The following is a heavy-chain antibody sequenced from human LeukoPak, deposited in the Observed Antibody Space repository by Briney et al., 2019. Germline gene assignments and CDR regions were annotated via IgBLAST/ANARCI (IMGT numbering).Heavy chain of an antibody. Sequence: SETLSLTCTVSGGSISSYYWSWIRQPPGKGLEWVGYIYYSGSTYYNPSLKSRVTISGDRSKNQFSLKLSSVTAADTAVYYCVRTSGYSYGYADYWGQGTLVTVSS. D-gene: IGHD5-18*01. CDR2: IYYSGST. CDR3: VRTSGYSYGYADY. J-gene: IGHJ4*02. V-gene: IGHV4-59*12. CDR1: GGSISSYY.